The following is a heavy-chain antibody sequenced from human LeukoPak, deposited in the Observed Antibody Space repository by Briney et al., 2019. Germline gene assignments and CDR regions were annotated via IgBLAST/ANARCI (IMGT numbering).Heavy chain of an antibody. Sequence: SVKVSCKASGGTFSSYAISWVRQAPGQGLEWMGSIIPILGIANYAQKFQGRVTMTADKSTSSAYMELSSLRSEDTAVHFCARDGEKGAIDYWGQGTLVTVSS. CDR1: GGTFSSYA. V-gene: IGHV1-69*04. J-gene: IGHJ4*02. CDR2: IIPILGIA. CDR3: ARDGEKGAIDY. D-gene: IGHD1-26*01.